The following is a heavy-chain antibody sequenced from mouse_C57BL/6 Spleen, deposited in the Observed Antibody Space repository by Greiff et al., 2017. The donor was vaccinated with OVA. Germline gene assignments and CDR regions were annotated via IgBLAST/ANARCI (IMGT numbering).Heavy chain of an antibody. CDR2: IWRGGST. CDR3: AKKGDYDGGDYAMDY. J-gene: IGHJ4*01. CDR1: GFSLTSYG. Sequence: VKGVESGPGLVQPSQSLSITCTVSGFSLTSYGVHWVRQSPGKGLEWLGVIWRGGSTDYNAAFMSRLSITKDNSKSQVFFKMNSLQADDTAIYYCAKKGDYDGGDYAMDYWGQGTSVTVSS. V-gene: IGHV2-5*01. D-gene: IGHD2-4*01.